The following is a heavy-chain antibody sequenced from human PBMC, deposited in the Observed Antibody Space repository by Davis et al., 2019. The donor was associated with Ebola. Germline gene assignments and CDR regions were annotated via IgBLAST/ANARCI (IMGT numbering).Heavy chain of an antibody. V-gene: IGHV3-33*01. CDR2: IWYDGSRE. J-gene: IGHJ3*01. Sequence: GESLKISCAASGFSFNSYGMHWVRRAPGKGLEWLAVIWYDGSREYIADSMKGRFSISRDNSRNTLFLQVSSLRVEDTAVYYCARDPAIGQPLSTFDVWGQGTTVTVAS. D-gene: IGHD1-14*01. CDR3: ARDPAIGQPLSTFDV. CDR1: GFSFNSYG.